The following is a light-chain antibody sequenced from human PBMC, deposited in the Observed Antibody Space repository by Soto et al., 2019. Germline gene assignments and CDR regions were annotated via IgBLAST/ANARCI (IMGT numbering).Light chain of an antibody. V-gene: IGKV3-15*01. CDR2: GAS. CDR1: QSVSSSY. CDR3: QQYNNWPPT. J-gene: IGKJ4*01. Sequence: EIVLTQSPGTLSLSPGERATLSCRASQSVSSSYLAWYQQKPGQAPRLLIYGASTRATGIPAGFSGSGSGTEFTLTISSLQSEDFAVYYCQQYNNWPPTFGGGTKV.